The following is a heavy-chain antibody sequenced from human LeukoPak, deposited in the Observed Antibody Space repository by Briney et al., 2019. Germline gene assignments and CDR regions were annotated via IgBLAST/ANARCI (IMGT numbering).Heavy chain of an antibody. Sequence: ASVTDSCKASGYTFTSYFIHWVRQAPGQGLEWMGIINPGSGSTSYTQKFRDRVTMTRDKSTSTVNMELSSLRSEDTAVYYCVRDLGYYDSSGYPTHFDYWGQGTLVTVSS. V-gene: IGHV1-46*01. CDR1: GYTFTSYF. J-gene: IGHJ4*02. CDR2: INPGSGST. CDR3: VRDLGYYDSSGYPTHFDY. D-gene: IGHD3-22*01.